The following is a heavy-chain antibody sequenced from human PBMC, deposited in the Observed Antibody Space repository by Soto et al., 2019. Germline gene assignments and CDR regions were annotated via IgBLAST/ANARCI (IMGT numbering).Heavy chain of an antibody. Sequence: ASVKVSCKASGGTFSSNPISWMRQAPGQGLEWMGGTIPTFGAGSYAQRFQGRLTITADKSTNTAYMELSSLRPEDTAVYYCARRQTSGYNRYFDSWSQGTLVTVSS. D-gene: IGHD5-12*01. CDR1: GGTFSSNP. J-gene: IGHJ4*02. CDR3: ARRQTSGYNRYFDS. CDR2: TIPTFGAG. V-gene: IGHV1-69*06.